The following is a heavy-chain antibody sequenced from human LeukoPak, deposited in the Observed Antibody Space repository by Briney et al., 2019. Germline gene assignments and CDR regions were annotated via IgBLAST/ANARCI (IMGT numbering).Heavy chain of an antibody. CDR3: ARDYGGNSGWFDP. CDR1: GYTFTSYD. J-gene: IGHJ5*02. CDR2: MNPNSGNT. V-gene: IGHV1-8*01. D-gene: IGHD4-23*01. Sequence: SVKVSCKASGYTFTSYDLNWVRQATGQGLEWIGWMNPNSGNTGYAQKFQGRVTLTRSTSISTAYMELRSLTSEDTAVYYCARDYGGNSGWFDPWGQGTLVTVSS.